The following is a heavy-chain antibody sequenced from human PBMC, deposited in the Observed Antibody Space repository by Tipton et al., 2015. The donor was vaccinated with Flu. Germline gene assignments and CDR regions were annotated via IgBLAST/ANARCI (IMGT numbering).Heavy chain of an antibody. Sequence: TLSLTCTVSGGSINTHSWTWIRQPPGKGLQWIGSISYSGNTNYNPSLNSRVTISGNTSKNQVFLNLRSVTAADTAVYYCARGANSISSLPFDFWGQGTLVTVSS. CDR1: GGSINTHS. V-gene: IGHV4-59*08. J-gene: IGHJ4*02. D-gene: IGHD6-6*01. CDR3: ARGANSISSLPFDF. CDR2: ISYSGNT.